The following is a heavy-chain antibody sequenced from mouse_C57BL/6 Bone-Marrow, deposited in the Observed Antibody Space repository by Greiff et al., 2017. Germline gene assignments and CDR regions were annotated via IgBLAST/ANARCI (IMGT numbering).Heavy chain of an antibody. CDR1: GYTFTSYW. CDR3: ATTVVAVDY. Sequence: QVQLQQSGAELVKPGASVKLSCTASGYTFTSYWMHWVKQSPGQGLEWIGVIHPNSGSTNYNEKFKGKATLTVDKSSSTAYMQLSSLTSEDTAVYYCATTVVAVDYWGQGTALTVSS. CDR2: IHPNSGST. J-gene: IGHJ2*01. D-gene: IGHD1-1*01. V-gene: IGHV1-64*01.